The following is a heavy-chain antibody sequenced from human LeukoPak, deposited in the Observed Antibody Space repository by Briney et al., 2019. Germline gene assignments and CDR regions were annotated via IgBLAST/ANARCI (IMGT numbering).Heavy chain of an antibody. CDR1: GFPFSSYA. D-gene: IGHD1-1*01. Sequence: QPGGSLRLSCEASGFPFSSYAMTWVRQAPGKGLEWVSSIGSDGKTHYSDSVRGRFAISRDNSKNALFLQMNSLRVEDTAIYYCAKGQELDDGVFDSWGQGTLVTVSS. CDR3: AKGQELDDGVFDS. V-gene: IGHV3-23*01. CDR2: IGSDGKT. J-gene: IGHJ4*02.